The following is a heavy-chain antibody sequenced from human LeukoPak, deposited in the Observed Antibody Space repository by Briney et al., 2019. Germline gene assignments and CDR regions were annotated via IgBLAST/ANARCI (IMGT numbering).Heavy chain of an antibody. J-gene: IGHJ5*02. CDR3: AKDGVGSSWYGNWFDP. V-gene: IGHV3-30*02. CDR1: GFTFSSYG. CDR2: IRYDGSNK. Sequence: GGSLRLSCAASGFTFSSYGMHWVRQAPGKGLEWVAFIRYDGSNKYYADSVKGRFTISRDNSKNTLYLQMNSLRAEDTAVYYCAKDGVGSSWYGNWFDPWGQGTLVTVSS. D-gene: IGHD6-13*01.